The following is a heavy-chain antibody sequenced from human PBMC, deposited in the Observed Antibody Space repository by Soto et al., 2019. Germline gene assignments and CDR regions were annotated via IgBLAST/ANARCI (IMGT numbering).Heavy chain of an antibody. CDR2: ISYDGTTK. CDR1: GFTFSTHA. Sequence: QVHLVESGGGVVRPGGSLRLSCAASGFTFSTHAMHWVRQAPGKGLEWVALISYDGTTKYYADSVKGRFTISRDNSKNTLYLQMNSLRGEDMAIYYCARDRPYSSSWYPEYWGQETLVTVSS. V-gene: IGHV3-30-3*01. D-gene: IGHD6-13*01. CDR3: ARDRPYSSSWYPEY. J-gene: IGHJ4*02.